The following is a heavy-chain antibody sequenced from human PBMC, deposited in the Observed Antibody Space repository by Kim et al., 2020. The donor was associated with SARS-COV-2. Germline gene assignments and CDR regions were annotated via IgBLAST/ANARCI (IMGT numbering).Heavy chain of an antibody. J-gene: IGHJ4*02. CDR1: GFTFGDYA. D-gene: IGHD6-19*01. V-gene: IGHV3-49*04. CDR2: IRSKAYGGTT. Sequence: GGSLRLSCTASGFTFGDYAMSWVRQAPGKGLEWVGFIRSKAYGGTTEYAASVKGRFTISRDDSKSIAYLQMNSLKTEDTAVYYCTTSQWLIPYWGQGTLVTVSS. CDR3: TTSQWLIPY.